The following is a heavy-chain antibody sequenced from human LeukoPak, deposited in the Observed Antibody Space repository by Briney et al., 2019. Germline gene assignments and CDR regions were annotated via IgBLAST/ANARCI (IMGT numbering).Heavy chain of an antibody. Sequence: GGSLRLSCAASGFTFSSYGMHWVRQAPGKGLEWVAVITYDGSNKYYADSVKGRFTISRDNSKNTLYLQMNSLRAEDTAVYYCAKATGYSGSDYFDYWGQGTLVTVSS. D-gene: IGHD5-12*01. V-gene: IGHV3-30*18. CDR3: AKATGYSGSDYFDY. J-gene: IGHJ4*02. CDR2: ITYDGSNK. CDR1: GFTFSSYG.